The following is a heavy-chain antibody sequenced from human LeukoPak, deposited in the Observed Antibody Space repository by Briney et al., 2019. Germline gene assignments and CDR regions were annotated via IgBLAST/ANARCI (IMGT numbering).Heavy chain of an antibody. CDR1: GFTFSSYE. CDR3: ARAYYYDSSGSFNYYYYYMDV. V-gene: IGHV3-48*01. D-gene: IGHD3-22*01. J-gene: IGHJ6*03. CDR2: ISSSSSTI. Sequence: GGSLRLSCAASGFTFSSYEMNWVRQAPGKGLEWVSYISSSSSTIYYADSVKGRFTISRDNAKNSLYLQMNSLRAEDTAVYYCARAYYYDSSGSFNYYYYYMDVWGKGTTVTVSS.